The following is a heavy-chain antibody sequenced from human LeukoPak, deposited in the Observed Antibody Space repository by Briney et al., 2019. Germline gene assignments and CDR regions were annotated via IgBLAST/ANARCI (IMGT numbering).Heavy chain of an antibody. CDR3: ARDSMTTASNWFDP. D-gene: IGHD4-17*01. J-gene: IGHJ5*02. CDR1: GYTFTGYY. CDR2: INPNSGGT. V-gene: IGHV1-2*02. Sequence: ASVKVSCKASGYTFTGYYMHWVRQAPGQGLEWMGWINPNSGGTNYAQKFQGRVTMTRDTSISTAYMELSRLRSDDTAVYYCARDSMTTASNWFDPWGQGTLVTVSS.